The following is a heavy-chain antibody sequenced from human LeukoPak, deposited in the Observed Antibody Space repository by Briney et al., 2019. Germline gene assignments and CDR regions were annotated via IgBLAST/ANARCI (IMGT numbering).Heavy chain of an antibody. CDR2: VFYSGSI. D-gene: IGHD2-2*01. Sequence: SESLSLTCGVSGGSINTNTFFWGWIRQPPGKGLEWIGNVFYSGSIMYNPSLKSRVTISVDTSKNQFSLKLSSVTAADTAVYYCARQVPAAKYWGQGTLVTVSS. V-gene: IGHV4-39*01. J-gene: IGHJ4*02. CDR3: ARQVPAAKY. CDR1: GGSINTNTFF.